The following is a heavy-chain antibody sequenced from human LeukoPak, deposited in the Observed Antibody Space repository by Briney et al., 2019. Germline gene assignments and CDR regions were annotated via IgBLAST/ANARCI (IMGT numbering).Heavy chain of an antibody. CDR3: ATAVGNYDILTGRDAFDI. CDR2: INAGNGNT. J-gene: IGHJ3*02. CDR1: GYTFTSYY. Sequence: ASVKVSCKASGYTFTSYYMHWVRQAPGQGLEWMGWINAGNGNTKYSQEFQGRVTITRDTSASTAYMELSSLRSEDMAVYYCATAVGNYDILTGRDAFDIWGQGTMVTVSS. V-gene: IGHV1-3*03. D-gene: IGHD3-9*01.